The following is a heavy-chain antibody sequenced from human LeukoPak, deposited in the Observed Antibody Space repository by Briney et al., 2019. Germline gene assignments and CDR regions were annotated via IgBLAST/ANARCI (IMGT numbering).Heavy chain of an antibody. CDR3: ARGAVQKPAFDY. CDR2: ISSSSSYI. CDR1: GFTFSSYS. V-gene: IGHV3-21*01. Sequence: PGGSLRLSCAAPGFTFSSYSMNWVRQAPGKGLEWVSSISSSSSYIYYADSVKGRFTISRDNAKNSLYLQMNSLRAEDTAVYYCARGAVQKPAFDYWGQGTLVTVSS. J-gene: IGHJ4*02. D-gene: IGHD3-10*01.